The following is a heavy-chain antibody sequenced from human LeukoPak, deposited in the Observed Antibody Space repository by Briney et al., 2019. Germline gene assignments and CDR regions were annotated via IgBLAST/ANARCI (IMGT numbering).Heavy chain of an antibody. D-gene: IGHD5-18*01. CDR2: INHSGST. CDR3: ARGGYSYGYEGSSSWYTCFDY. J-gene: IGHJ4*02. V-gene: IGHV4-39*07. Sequence: PSETLSLTCTVSGGSISSSSYYWGWIRQPPGKGLEWIGEINHSGSTNYNPSLKSRVTISVDTSKNQFSLKLSSVTAADTAVYYCARGGYSYGYEGSSSWYTCFDYWGQGTLVTVSS. CDR1: GGSISSSSYY.